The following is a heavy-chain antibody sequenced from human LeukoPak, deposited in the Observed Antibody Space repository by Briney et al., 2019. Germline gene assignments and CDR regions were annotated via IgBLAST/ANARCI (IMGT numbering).Heavy chain of an antibody. J-gene: IGHJ4*02. CDR2: INPNNGGT. CDR1: GYTFTGYY. Sequence: GASVKVSCKASGYTFTGYYMHWVRQAPGQGLEWMGWINPNNGGTNYAQKFQGRVTMTRDTSISTAYMELSRLRSDDTAVYYCAMSHDYYDSSGYYYFDYWGLGTLVTVSS. D-gene: IGHD3-22*01. CDR3: AMSHDYYDSSGYYYFDY. V-gene: IGHV1-2*02.